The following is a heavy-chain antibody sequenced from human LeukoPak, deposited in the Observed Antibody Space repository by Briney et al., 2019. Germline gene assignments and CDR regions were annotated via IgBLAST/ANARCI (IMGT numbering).Heavy chain of an antibody. V-gene: IGHV3-23*01. J-gene: IGHJ4*02. Sequence: PGGSLRLSCAASGFTLGTYDMYWVRQAPGKGLECVSSISRSGGSTYYADSVKGRFTISRDNSKDTLYLQVNSLRAEDTAVYYCAKSPRDSSTWANFDYWGQGTLVTVSS. CDR3: AKSPRDSSTWANFDY. D-gene: IGHD6-13*01. CDR1: GFTLGTYD. CDR2: ISRSGGST.